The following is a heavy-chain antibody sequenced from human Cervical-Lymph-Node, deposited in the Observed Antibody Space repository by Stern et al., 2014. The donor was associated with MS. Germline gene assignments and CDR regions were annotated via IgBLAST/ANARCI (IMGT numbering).Heavy chain of an antibody. J-gene: IGHJ5*02. CDR2: INPSGGST. CDR3: ARSRYCSGGNCNSDWFDP. V-gene: IGHV1-46*03. D-gene: IGHD2-15*01. Sequence: QVQLGQSGAEVKKPGASVKVSCKASGYTFTNYYIHWVRQAPGQGLEWMGMINPSGGSTNYAQKFQGRVTMTSDTSTSTVYMELSSLRSEDTAVYYCARSRYCSGGNCNSDWFDPWGQGTLVTVSS. CDR1: GYTFTNYY.